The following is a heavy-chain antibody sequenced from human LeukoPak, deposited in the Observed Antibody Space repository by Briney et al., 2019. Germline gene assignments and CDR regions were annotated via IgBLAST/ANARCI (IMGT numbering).Heavy chain of an antibody. J-gene: IGHJ3*02. Sequence: SETLSLTCAVYGGSFSSYYWSWIRQPPGKGLEWIGEINHSGSTNYNPSLKSRVTISVDTSKNQFSLKLSSVTAADTAVYYCARGLEESAFDIWGQGTMVTVSS. CDR3: ARGLEESAFDI. CDR2: INHSGST. V-gene: IGHV4-34*01. D-gene: IGHD1-1*01. CDR1: GGSFSSYY.